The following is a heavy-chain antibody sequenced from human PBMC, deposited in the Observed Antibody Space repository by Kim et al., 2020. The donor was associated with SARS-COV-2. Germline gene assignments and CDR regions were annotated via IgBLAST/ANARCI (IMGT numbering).Heavy chain of an antibody. CDR1: GGSISSSSYY. CDR2: IYYSGST. J-gene: IGHJ6*02. V-gene: IGHV4-39*01. CDR3: RGYDSSGYYYYYYGMDV. D-gene: IGHD3-22*01. Sequence: SETLSLTCTVSGGSISSSSYYWGWIRQPPGKGLEWIGSIYYSGSTYYNPSLKSRVTISVDTSKNQFSLKLSSVTAADTAVYYCRGYDSSGYYYYYYGMDVWGQGTTVTVSS.